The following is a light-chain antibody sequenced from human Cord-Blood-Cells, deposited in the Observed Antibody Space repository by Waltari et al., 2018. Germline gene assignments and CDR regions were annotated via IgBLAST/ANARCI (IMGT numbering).Light chain of an antibody. CDR3: CSYAGSYNVV. CDR2: DVS. J-gene: IGLJ2*01. Sequence: QSALTQPRSVSGSPGQSVTISCTGTSSDVGGYNYVSWYQQHPGQAPKLMIYDVSKRPSGVPDRFSGSKSGNTASLTISGLQAEEEAEYYGCSYAGSYNVVFGGGTKLTVL. CDR1: SSDVGGYNY. V-gene: IGLV2-11*01.